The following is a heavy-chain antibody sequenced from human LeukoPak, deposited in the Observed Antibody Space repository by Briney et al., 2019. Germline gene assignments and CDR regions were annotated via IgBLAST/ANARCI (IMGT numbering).Heavy chain of an antibody. CDR2: IGTNEQRT. D-gene: IGHD6-19*01. Sequence: GGSLRLFCVASGFTSSRYAMNWVRRTPGKGLEWVSLIGTNEQRTHYADSVKGRFTISRDNSKNTLFLQMNSLRAEDTAVYYCAKDLDSTDLYDNADWGQGTLVTVSS. CDR3: AKDLDSTDLYDNAD. J-gene: IGHJ1*01. V-gene: IGHV3-23*01. CDR1: GFTSSRYA.